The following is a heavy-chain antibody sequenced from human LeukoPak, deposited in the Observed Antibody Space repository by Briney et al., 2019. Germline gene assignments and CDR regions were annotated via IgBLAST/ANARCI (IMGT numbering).Heavy chain of an antibody. J-gene: IGHJ4*02. CDR1: GVPISSYY. Sequence: PSETLSLTCTVSGVPISSYYWRWIRQPPGKGLDWIGYMYYSGSTNYNPSLKSRVTISVDTSKNQFSLKLNSVTAADTAVYYCARGVRRPLNVGVTYFDYWGQGTLVTVSS. CDR3: ARGVRRPLNVGVTYFDY. CDR2: MYYSGST. V-gene: IGHV4-59*01. D-gene: IGHD3-22*01.